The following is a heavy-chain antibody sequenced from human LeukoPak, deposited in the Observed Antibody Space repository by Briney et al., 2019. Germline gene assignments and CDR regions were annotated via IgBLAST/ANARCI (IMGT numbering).Heavy chain of an antibody. D-gene: IGHD2-2*01. CDR1: GGSFSGYY. V-gene: IGHV4-34*01. Sequence: SKTLSLTCAVYGGSFSGYYWSWIRQPPGKGLEWIGEINHSGSTNYNPSLKSRVTISVDTSKNQFSLKLSSVTAADTAVYYCARGSSTPRYFDYWGQGTLVTVSS. CDR3: ARGSSTPRYFDY. J-gene: IGHJ4*02. CDR2: INHSGST.